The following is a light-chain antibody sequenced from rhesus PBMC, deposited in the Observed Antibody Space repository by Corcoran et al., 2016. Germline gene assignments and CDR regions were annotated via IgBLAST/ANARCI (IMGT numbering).Light chain of an antibody. CDR1: QGINKE. Sequence: DIQMTQSPSSLSASVGDRVTVTCRASQGINKELSWYQQKPGKAPNLLIYAASTLRSGVPSRFSGTRSETGFTLTISSLQPEDFATYYCQQHDSYPLTFGGVTKVELK. CDR3: QQHDSYPLT. CDR2: AAS. V-gene: IGKV1-33*02. J-gene: IGKJ4*01.